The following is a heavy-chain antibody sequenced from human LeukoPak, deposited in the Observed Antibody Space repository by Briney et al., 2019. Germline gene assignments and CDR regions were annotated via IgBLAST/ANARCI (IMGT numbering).Heavy chain of an antibody. Sequence: PSETLSLSCTVSGGSISSYYWSWIRQPPGKGLEWIGEINHSGSTNYNPSLKSRVTISVDTSKNQFSLKLSSVTAADTAVYYCARANYYYYYMDVWGKGTTVTISS. CDR1: GGSISSYY. J-gene: IGHJ6*03. CDR2: INHSGST. V-gene: IGHV4-34*01. CDR3: ARANYYYYYMDV.